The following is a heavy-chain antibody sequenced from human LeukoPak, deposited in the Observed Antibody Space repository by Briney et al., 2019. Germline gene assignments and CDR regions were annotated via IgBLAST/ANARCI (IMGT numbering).Heavy chain of an antibody. CDR2: IWYDGSNK. CDR1: GFTFSSYG. Sequence: GGSLRLSCAASGFTFSSYGMHWVRKDPGKGLERLAVIWYDGSNKYYADSVKGRFTISRDNSKNTLYLQMNSLRAEDTAVYYCVRDLGYCSGGSCYSRYYYGMDVWGKGTTVTVSS. D-gene: IGHD2-15*01. J-gene: IGHJ6*04. CDR3: VRDLGYCSGGSCYSRYYYGMDV. V-gene: IGHV3-33*01.